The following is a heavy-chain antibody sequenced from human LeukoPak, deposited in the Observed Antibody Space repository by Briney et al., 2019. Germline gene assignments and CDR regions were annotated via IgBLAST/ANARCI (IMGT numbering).Heavy chain of an antibody. Sequence: SETLSLTCTVSGGSISSSSYYWGWIRQPPGKGLEWIGSIYYSGSTYYNPSLKSRVTISVDTSKNQFSLKLSSVTAADTAVYYCARSSWRISALPNWFDPWGQGTLVTVSS. CDR1: GGSISSSSYY. V-gene: IGHV4-39*07. D-gene: IGHD1-14*01. CDR2: IYYSGST. J-gene: IGHJ5*02. CDR3: ARSSWRISALPNWFDP.